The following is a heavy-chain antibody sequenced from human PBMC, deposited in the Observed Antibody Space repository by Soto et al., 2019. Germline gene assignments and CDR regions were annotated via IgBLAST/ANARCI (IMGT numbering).Heavy chain of an antibody. Sequence: QVQLVQSGAEVKKPGSSVKVSCKASGGTFSSYAISWVRQAPGQGLEWMGGIIPIFGTANYAQKFQGRVTITADESTSTAYMELSSLRSEDTAVYYCARDRGLYDIWTGYYPGGWFDPWGQGTLVTVSS. D-gene: IGHD3-9*01. V-gene: IGHV1-69*01. CDR3: ARDRGLYDIWTGYYPGGWFDP. J-gene: IGHJ5*02. CDR2: IIPIFGTA. CDR1: GGTFSSYA.